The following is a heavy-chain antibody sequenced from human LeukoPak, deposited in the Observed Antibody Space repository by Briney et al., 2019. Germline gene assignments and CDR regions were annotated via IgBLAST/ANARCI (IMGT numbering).Heavy chain of an antibody. CDR3: ACLVKSGAAIVRNFGY. D-gene: IGHD2-2*01. Sequence: ASVKVSCKASGGTFSSYAISWVRQAPGQGLEWMGRIIPILGIANYAQKFQGRVTITADKSTSTAYMELSSLRSEDTAVYYCACLVKSGAAIVRNFGYWGQGTLVTVSS. V-gene: IGHV1-69*04. J-gene: IGHJ4*02. CDR1: GGTFSSYA. CDR2: IIPILGIA.